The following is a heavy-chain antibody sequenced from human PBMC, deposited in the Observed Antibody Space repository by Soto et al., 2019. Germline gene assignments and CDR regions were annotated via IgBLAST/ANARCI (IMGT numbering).Heavy chain of an antibody. CDR3: ARANSGYEYHLGVRYYYYYMDV. J-gene: IGHJ6*03. Sequence: ASVKVSCKASGYTFTSYDINWVRQATGQGLEWMGWMNPNSGNTGYAQKFQGRVTMTRNTSISTAYMELSSLRSEDTAVYYCARANSGYEYHLGVRYYYYYMDVWGKGTTVTVSS. CDR1: GYTFTSYD. D-gene: IGHD5-12*01. V-gene: IGHV1-8*01. CDR2: MNPNSGNT.